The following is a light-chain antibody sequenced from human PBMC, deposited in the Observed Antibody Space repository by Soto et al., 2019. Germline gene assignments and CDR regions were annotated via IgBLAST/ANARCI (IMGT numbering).Light chain of an antibody. V-gene: IGKV3-20*01. J-gene: IGKJ2*01. CDR2: GAS. Sequence: TQSPGTLSLSPGERATLSCRASQXVSSSYLAWYQQKPGQAPRLLIYGASSRATGIPDRFSGSGSGTDFTLTISRLEPEDFAVYYCQQYGSSPPYTFGQGTKLEIK. CDR3: QQYGSSPPYT. CDR1: QXVSSSY.